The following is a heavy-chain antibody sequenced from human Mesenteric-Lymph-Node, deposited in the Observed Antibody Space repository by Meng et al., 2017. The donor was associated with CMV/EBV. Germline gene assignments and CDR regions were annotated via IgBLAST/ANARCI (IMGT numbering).Heavy chain of an antibody. CDR2: ISYDGNKK. J-gene: IGHJ3*01. CDR3: AREPVVVVAADGLDV. D-gene: IGHD2-21*01. Sequence: GGSLRLSCAASGFTFNNYVMHWVRQAPGKGLEWVAMISYDGNKKDYIDSVKARFTISRDNSKNTVYLEVNSLRPEDTALYYCAREPVVVVAADGLDVWGQGTMVTVSS. CDR1: GFTFNNYV. V-gene: IGHV3-30*03.